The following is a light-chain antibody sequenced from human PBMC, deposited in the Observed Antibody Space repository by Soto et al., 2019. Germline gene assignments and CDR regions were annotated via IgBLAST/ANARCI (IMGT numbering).Light chain of an antibody. CDR3: QQYYGLPLS. CDR1: QSVFYSSISKNF. J-gene: IGKJ4*01. V-gene: IGKV4-1*01. Sequence: DIVMTQSPDSLAVSLGERATINCKSSQSVFYSSISKNFLAWYQQKAGHPPKLLISWASTREPGVPDRFSGSGSWTDFTLTISSLQAEDVAVYYCQQYYGLPLSFGGGTKVEIK. CDR2: WAS.